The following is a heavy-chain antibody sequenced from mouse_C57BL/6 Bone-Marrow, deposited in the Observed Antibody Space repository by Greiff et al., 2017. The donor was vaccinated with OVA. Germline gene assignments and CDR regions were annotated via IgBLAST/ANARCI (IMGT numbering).Heavy chain of an antibody. CDR2: IYPGSGNT. CDR3: ARLAGPFAY. CDR1: GYSFTSYY. V-gene: IGHV1-66*01. J-gene: IGHJ3*01. Sequence: QVQLQQSGPELVKPGASVKISCKASGYSFTSYYIHWVKQRPGQGLEWIGWIYPGSGNTKYNEKFKGKATLTADTASSTAYMQLSSLTSEDSAVYYCARLAGPFAYWGQGTLVTVSA. D-gene: IGHD1-1*01.